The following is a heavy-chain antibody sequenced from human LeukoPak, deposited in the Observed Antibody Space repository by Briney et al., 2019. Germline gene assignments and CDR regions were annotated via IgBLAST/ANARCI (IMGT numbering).Heavy chain of an antibody. J-gene: IGHJ3*02. D-gene: IGHD6-19*01. CDR2: IVVGSGNT. CDR3: AVSVAGTAHGAFDI. CDR1: GFTFTSSA. Sequence: SVKVSCKASGFTFTSSAMQWVRQARGQRLEWIGWIVVGSGNTNYAQKFQERVTITRDMSTSTAYMELSSLRSEDTAVYYCAVSVAGTAHGAFDIWGQGTMLIVSS. V-gene: IGHV1-58*02.